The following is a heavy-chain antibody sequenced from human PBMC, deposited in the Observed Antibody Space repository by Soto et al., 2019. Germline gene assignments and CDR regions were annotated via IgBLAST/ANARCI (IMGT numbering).Heavy chain of an antibody. CDR1: GGTFSSYI. D-gene: IGHD3-22*01. Sequence: QVQLVQSGAEVKKPGSSVKVSCKASGGTFSSYIISWVRQAPGQGLEWMGRIIPILGIANYAQKFQGRVTITADKSTSIAHMELSSLRSEDTAVYYCANKDYDSSEYYYYGMDVWGQWTTVTVSS. V-gene: IGHV1-69*02. CDR2: IIPILGIA. CDR3: ANKDYDSSEYYYYGMDV. J-gene: IGHJ6*02.